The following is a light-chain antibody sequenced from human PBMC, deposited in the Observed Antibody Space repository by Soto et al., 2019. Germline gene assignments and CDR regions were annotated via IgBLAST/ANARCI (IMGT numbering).Light chain of an antibody. CDR3: QQYNSFWT. CDR1: QSISIW. J-gene: IGKJ1*01. Sequence: DIQMTQSPSTLSASVGDRVTITCRASQSISIWLAWYQQKPGKAPKLLIYDAFYLERGVPSRFSGSGSGTEFTLTISSLQPDDLATYYCQQYNSFWTFGQGTKVEI. CDR2: DAF. V-gene: IGKV1-5*01.